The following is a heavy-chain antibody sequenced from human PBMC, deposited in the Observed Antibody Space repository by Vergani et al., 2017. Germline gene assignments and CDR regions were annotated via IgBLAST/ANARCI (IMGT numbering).Heavy chain of an antibody. CDR2: IIPIFGTA. J-gene: IGHJ6*02. Sequence: QVQLVQSGAEVKKPGSSVKVSCKASGGTFSSYAISWVRQAPGQGLEWMGGIIPIFGTANYAQKFQGRVTITADESTSTAYMELSSLRSEDTAVYYCARDHCSSINCYEYYYYGMDVWGQGTTVTVSS. D-gene: IGHD2/OR15-2a*01. CDR1: GGTFSSYA. CDR3: ARDHCSSINCYEYYYYGMDV. V-gene: IGHV1-69*01.